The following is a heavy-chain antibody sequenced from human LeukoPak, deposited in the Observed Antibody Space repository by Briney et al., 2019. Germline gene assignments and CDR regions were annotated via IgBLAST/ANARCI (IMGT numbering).Heavy chain of an antibody. CDR3: AKVAYDFVWGTYRPPLDY. D-gene: IGHD3-16*02. V-gene: IGHV3-23*01. CDR2: ISGTGSST. Sequence: GGSLRLSCAASGFTYSTYAMTWVRQAPGKGLEWVSSISGTGSSTYYADSVKGRFTISRDSSKSTLYLQMSSLRAEDTAVYYCAKVAYDFVWGTYRPPLDYWGQGTLVTVSS. CDR1: GFTYSTYA. J-gene: IGHJ4*02.